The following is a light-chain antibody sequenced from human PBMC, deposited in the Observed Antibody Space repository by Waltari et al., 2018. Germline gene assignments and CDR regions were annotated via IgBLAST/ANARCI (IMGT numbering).Light chain of an antibody. CDR1: RSNIGTNT. CDR2: RNN. CDR3: DSWDDSLNGPV. J-gene: IGLJ3*02. Sequence: QSVLTHPPSASGTPGQRVTISCSGRRSNIGTNTVNLYQQLPGVAPKVLIYRNNHGPSGVPDRFSGSKSVTAASLAISGLQSEDEAAYFCDSWDDSLNGPVFGGGTTLTVL. V-gene: IGLV1-44*01.